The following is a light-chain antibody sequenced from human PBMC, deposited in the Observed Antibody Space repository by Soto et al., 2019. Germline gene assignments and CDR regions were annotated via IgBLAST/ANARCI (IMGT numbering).Light chain of an antibody. CDR1: SSDVGGYNY. V-gene: IGLV2-14*01. CDR3: SSYTSTSTYV. Sequence: QSVLTQPASVSGSPGQSITISCTGTSSDVGGYNYVSWYQQYPGKAPKLMIYHVSNRPSGVSNRFSGSKSGNSASLTISGFQPEDEADYYCSSYTSTSTYVFGTGTKVTVL. CDR2: HVS. J-gene: IGLJ1*01.